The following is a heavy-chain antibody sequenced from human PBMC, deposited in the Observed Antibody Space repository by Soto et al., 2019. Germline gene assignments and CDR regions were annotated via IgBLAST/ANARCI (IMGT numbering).Heavy chain of an antibody. CDR2: ISYTGAP. CDR3: ARGGPVSVSPAWQLLGYFDY. D-gene: IGHD2-15*01. CDR1: GGSISRGAYF. J-gene: IGHJ4*02. Sequence: QVHLQESGPGQVRPSQTLSLSCSVSGGSISRGAYFWTWIRQFPGRALGWIAYISYTGAPYYNPPLKRRVTISADTAMNQFSRKLNSVTSADTAVYYCARGGPVSVSPAWQLLGYFDYWGQGTLVTVSS. V-gene: IGHV4-31*03.